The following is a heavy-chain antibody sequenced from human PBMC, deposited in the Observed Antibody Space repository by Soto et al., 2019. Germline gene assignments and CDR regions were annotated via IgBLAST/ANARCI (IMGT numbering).Heavy chain of an antibody. V-gene: IGHV4-4*02. CDR2: IYHSGNT. CDR3: ARRRITMIVVVFDAFDI. D-gene: IGHD3-22*01. CDR1: GGSISSSYW. J-gene: IGHJ3*02. Sequence: QVQLQESGPGLVKPSGTLSLTCAVSGGSISSSYWWSWVRQPPGKGLEWIGEIYHSGNTNYNPSLNGRVTISVDKSTNPFSLKLSSVTAADTAVYYCARRRITMIVVVFDAFDIWGQGTMVTVSS.